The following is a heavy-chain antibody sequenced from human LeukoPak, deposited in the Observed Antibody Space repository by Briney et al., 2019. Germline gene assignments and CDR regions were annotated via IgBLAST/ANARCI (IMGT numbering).Heavy chain of an antibody. CDR1: GGTFSSYA. V-gene: IGHV1-69*05. J-gene: IGHJ4*02. D-gene: IGHD1-26*01. Sequence: SVKVSCKASGGTFSSYAISWVRQAPGQGLEWMGGIIPIFGTANYAQKFQGRVTMTRDTSTSTVYMELSSLRSEDTAIYYCARGPASGSYFFDFWGQGTLVAVSS. CDR3: ARGPASGSYFFDF. CDR2: IIPIFGTA.